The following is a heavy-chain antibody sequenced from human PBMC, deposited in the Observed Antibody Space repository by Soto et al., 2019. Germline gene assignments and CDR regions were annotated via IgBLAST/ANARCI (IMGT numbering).Heavy chain of an antibody. CDR3: AKELMRYSSGSGCS. D-gene: IGHD6-19*01. CDR2: ISGSGGST. CDR1: GFTFSSYA. J-gene: IGHJ3*01. Sequence: HPGGSLRLSCAASGFTFSSYAMSWVRQAPGKELEWVSAISGSGGSTYYADSVKGRFTISRDNSKNTLYLQMNSLRAEDTAVYYCAKELMRYSSGSGCSWGQGTMVTVSS. V-gene: IGHV3-23*01.